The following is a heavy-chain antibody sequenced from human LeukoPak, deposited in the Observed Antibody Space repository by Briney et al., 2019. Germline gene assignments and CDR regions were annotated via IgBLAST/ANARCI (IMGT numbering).Heavy chain of an antibody. V-gene: IGHV3-21*01. Sequence: TGGSLRLSCAASGFSFTTYRMNWVRQAPGKGLEGVSSISSSNSFIYYADSVTGRFTISRDNAKNSLYLQMNSLRAEDTAVYYCARDGGWLQYIDYWGQGTLVTVSS. J-gene: IGHJ4*02. CDR2: ISSSNSFI. D-gene: IGHD5-24*01. CDR1: GFSFTTYR. CDR3: ARDGGWLQYIDY.